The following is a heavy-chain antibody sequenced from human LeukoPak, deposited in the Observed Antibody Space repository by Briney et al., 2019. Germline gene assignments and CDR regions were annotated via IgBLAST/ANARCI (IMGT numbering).Heavy chain of an antibody. CDR3: ARGRHYYDSSGGTLDY. Sequence: PGGSLRLSCAASGFTFSSYSMNWVRQAPGKGLEWVSSISSSSSYIYYADSVKGRFTISRDNAKNSLYLQMNSLRAEDTAVYYCARGRHYYDSSGGTLDYWGQGTLVTVSS. V-gene: IGHV3-21*01. CDR1: GFTFSSYS. CDR2: ISSSSSYI. J-gene: IGHJ4*02. D-gene: IGHD3-22*01.